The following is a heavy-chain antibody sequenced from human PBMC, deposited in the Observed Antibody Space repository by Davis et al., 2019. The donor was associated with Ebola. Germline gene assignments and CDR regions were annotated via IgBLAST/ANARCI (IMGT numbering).Heavy chain of an antibody. D-gene: IGHD3-10*01. CDR3: ARAGITMVRRDDAFDI. CDR1: GGSISSGGYY. CDR2: IYYSGST. V-gene: IGHV4-31*03. Sequence: PSETLSLTCTVSGGSISSGGYYWSWIRQHPGKGLEWIGYIYYSGSTYYNPSLKSRVTISVDTSKNQFSLKLSSVTAADTAVYYCARAGITMVRRDDAFDIWGQGTMVTVSS. J-gene: IGHJ3*02.